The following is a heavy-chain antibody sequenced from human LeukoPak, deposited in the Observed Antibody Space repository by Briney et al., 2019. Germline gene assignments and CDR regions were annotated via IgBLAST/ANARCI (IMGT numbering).Heavy chain of an antibody. Sequence: GSSLRLSCAASGFSFSTYGMHWVRQAPGKGLECVAVIWFDGSNKYYADSVKGRFTISRDNSKNTLYLQMNSLRADDTAVYYCARASGCYDYWGRGTLVTVSS. CDR1: GFSFSTYG. CDR3: ARASGCYDY. CDR2: IWFDGSNK. J-gene: IGHJ4*02. V-gene: IGHV3-33*01. D-gene: IGHD6-19*01.